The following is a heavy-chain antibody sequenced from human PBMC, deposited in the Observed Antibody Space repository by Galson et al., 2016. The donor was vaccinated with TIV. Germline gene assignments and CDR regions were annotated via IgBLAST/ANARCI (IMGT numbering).Heavy chain of an antibody. CDR3: ARVPTKTFDFWSGFDNSFCMDV. V-gene: IGHV1-18*01. D-gene: IGHD3-3*01. CDR2: ISGYNGNK. Sequence: CKASGYTLSSYSISWVRQAPGQGLEWMGWISGYNGNKNYAQKFQDRVAMTTDTSTNTAYMELRSLRSDDTAVYYCARVPTKTFDFWSGFDNSFCMDVWGKGTTVTVSS. J-gene: IGHJ6*04. CDR1: GYTLSSYS.